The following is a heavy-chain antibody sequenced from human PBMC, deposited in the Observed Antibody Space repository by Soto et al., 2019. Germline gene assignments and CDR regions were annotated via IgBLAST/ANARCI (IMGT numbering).Heavy chain of an antibody. J-gene: IGHJ3*02. CDR2: IIPILGIA. CDR3: ARRRYGDADAFDI. D-gene: IGHD4-17*01. Sequence: QVQLVQSGAEVKKPGSSVKVSCKASGGTFSSYTISWVRQAPGQGLEWMGRIIPILGIANYAQKFQGRVTITADKSSSTAYMELSSLRSEDTVVYYSARRRYGDADAFDIWGQGTMVTVSS. V-gene: IGHV1-69*02. CDR1: GGTFSSYT.